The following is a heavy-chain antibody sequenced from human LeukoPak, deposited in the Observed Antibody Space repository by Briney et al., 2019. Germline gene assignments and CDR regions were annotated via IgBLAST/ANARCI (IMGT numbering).Heavy chain of an antibody. D-gene: IGHD2-15*01. CDR3: ARGYCSGGSCYSLDY. V-gene: IGHV1-2*02. CDR1: GYTFTGYY. J-gene: IGHJ4*02. CDR2: INPNSGGT. Sequence: ASVKVSCKASGYTFTGYYMHWVRQAPGQGLEWMGWINPNSGGTNHAQKFQGRVTMTRDTSISTAYMELSRLRSDDTAVYYCARGYCSGGSCYSLDYWGQGTLVTVSS.